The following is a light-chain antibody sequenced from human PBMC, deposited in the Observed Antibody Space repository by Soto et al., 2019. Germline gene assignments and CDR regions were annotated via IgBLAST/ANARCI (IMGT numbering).Light chain of an antibody. Sequence: QPVLTQSPSASASLGASVKLTCTLSSGHSNYAIAWHQQQPEQGPRYLMKVNSDGSHRKGDGIPDRFSGSSSGAQRYLTISSLQSEDEADYYCQTWGTGIRVFGTGTKLTVL. J-gene: IGLJ1*01. CDR1: SGHSNYA. CDR3: QTWGTGIRV. CDR2: VNSDGSH. V-gene: IGLV4-69*01.